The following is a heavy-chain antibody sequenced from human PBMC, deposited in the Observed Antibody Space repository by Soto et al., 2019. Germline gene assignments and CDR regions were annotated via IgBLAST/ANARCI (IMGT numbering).Heavy chain of an antibody. CDR2: INPSGATT. J-gene: IGHJ4*02. CDR3: ARRDCFSSSCYFKY. CDR1: GYTFTSYY. Sequence: QVSLVQSGAEVKKPGASVKVSCKASGYTFTSYYVHWVRQAPGQGLEWMGIINPSGATTTYAQNFQGRVAMTRDTSTSTVYMELSNLRSEDTAVYYCARRDCFSSSCYFKYWGQGTLVTVSS. V-gene: IGHV1-46*01. D-gene: IGHD2-2*01.